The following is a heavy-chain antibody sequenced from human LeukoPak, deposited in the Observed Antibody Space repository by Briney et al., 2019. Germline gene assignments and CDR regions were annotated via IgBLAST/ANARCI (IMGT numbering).Heavy chain of an antibody. CDR1: GFTFDDYA. CDR2: ISWNSGSI. V-gene: IGHV3-9*01. J-gene: IGHJ5*02. D-gene: IGHD1-1*01. Sequence: GGSLRLSCAASGFTFDDYAMHWVRQAPGKGLEWVSGISWNSGSIGYADSVKGRFTISRDNAKNSLYLQMNSLRAEDTASYYCAKETGRWFDPWGQGTLVTVSS. CDR3: AKETGRWFDP.